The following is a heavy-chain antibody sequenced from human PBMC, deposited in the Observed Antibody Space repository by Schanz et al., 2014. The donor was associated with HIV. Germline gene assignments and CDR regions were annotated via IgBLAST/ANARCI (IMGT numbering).Heavy chain of an antibody. V-gene: IGHV3-33*01. CDR3: AREVVEYYDDSSGYFDY. Sequence: QVQLVESGGGVVQPGRSLRLSCAASGFIFSSYGIHWVRQAPGKGLEWVAVIWYDGSIKYYADSVKGRFTISRDDSKNTLYLEMTSMRAEDTAVYYCAREVVEYYDDSSGYFDYWGQGTLVTVSS. D-gene: IGHD3-22*01. CDR2: IWYDGSIK. J-gene: IGHJ4*02. CDR1: GFIFSSYG.